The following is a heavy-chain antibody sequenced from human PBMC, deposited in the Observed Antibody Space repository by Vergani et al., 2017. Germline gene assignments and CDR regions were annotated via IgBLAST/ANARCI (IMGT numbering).Heavy chain of an antibody. CDR3: ATDRFDP. CDR1: GFSFPGYA. CDR2: VSGSSATP. V-gene: IGHV3-23*01. J-gene: IGHJ5*02. Sequence: EVQLLESGGGLVQPGGSLRLSCEASGFSFPGYAMSWVRQAPGKGLEWVSSVSGSSATPYYADSVKGRFIISRDNSKNTLHLQMNSLRADDTAVYYCATDRFDPWGQGTLVTVSS.